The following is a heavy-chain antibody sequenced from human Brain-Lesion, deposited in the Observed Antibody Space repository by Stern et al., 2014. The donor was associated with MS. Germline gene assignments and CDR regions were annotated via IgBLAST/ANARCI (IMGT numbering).Heavy chain of an antibody. CDR3: ARETGGYTYGDTDFFDY. CDR1: GGSISSGSFY. J-gene: IGHJ4*02. V-gene: IGHV4-61*02. D-gene: IGHD5-12*01. CDR2: IYSSGTT. Sequence: QVQLVESGPGLVKPSQTLSLTCIVSGGSISSGSFYWNWIRQPAGRGLEWIGRIYSSGTTNYNPYLKSRFTISGDTPKTQFSLKLISMTAADTAIYYCARETGGYTYGDTDFFDYWGQGALVTVSS.